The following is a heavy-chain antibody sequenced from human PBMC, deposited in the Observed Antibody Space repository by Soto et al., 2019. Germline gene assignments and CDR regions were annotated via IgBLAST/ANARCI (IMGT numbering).Heavy chain of an antibody. D-gene: IGHD3-10*01. CDR3: ARRGPRTYFDY. CDR2: ISGSGGST. V-gene: IGHV3-23*01. Sequence: PGGSLRLSCAASGFTFSSYAMNWVRQAAGKGLEWVSVISGSGGSTYYADSVKGRFTISRDNSKNTLYLQMNSLRAEDTAVYYCARRGPRTYFDYWGQGTLVTVSS. CDR1: GFTFSSYA. J-gene: IGHJ4*02.